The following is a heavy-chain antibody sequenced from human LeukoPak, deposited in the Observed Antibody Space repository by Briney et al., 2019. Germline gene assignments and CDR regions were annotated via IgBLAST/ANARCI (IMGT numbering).Heavy chain of an antibody. D-gene: IGHD4-17*01. V-gene: IGHV3-21*01. J-gene: IGHJ5*02. CDR3: ARSSTVTRKGSWFDP. Sequence: PGGSLRLSCVASGFTFSSYSMNWVRQAPGKGLEWVSSISSSSSYIYYADSVKGRFTISRDNAKNSLYLQMNSLRAEDTAVYYCARSSTVTRKGSWFDPWGQGTLVTVSS. CDR1: GFTFSSYS. CDR2: ISSSSSYI.